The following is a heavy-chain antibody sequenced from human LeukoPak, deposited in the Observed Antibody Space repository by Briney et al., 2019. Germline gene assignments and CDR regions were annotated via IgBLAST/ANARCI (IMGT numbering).Heavy chain of an antibody. CDR2: INHSGST. J-gene: IGHJ4*02. CDR1: GGSFSGYY. D-gene: IGHD2-2*01. CDR3: ARGVEDIVVVPAYRFDY. Sequence: SETLSLTCAVYGGSFSGYYWSWIRQPPGKGLEWIGEINHSGSTNYNPSLKSRVTISVDTSKNQFSLKLSSVTAAGTAVYYCARGVEDIVVVPAYRFDYWGQGTLVTVSS. V-gene: IGHV4-34*01.